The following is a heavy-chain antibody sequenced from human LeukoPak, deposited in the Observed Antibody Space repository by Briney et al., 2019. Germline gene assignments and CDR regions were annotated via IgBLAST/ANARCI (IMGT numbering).Heavy chain of an antibody. D-gene: IGHD3-10*01. Sequence: SETLSLTCTVSGGSISSSSYYWGWSRQPPGKGLEWIGSIYYSGSTYYNPSLKSRVTISVDTSQNQFSLKLSSVTAADTAVYYCARRYGSGSSGTFDYWGQGTLVTVSS. CDR1: GGSISSSSYY. J-gene: IGHJ4*02. V-gene: IGHV4-39*07. CDR2: IYYSGST. CDR3: ARRYGSGSSGTFDY.